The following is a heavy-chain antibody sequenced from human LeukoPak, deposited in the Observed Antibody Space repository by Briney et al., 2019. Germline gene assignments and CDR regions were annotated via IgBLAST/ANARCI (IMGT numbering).Heavy chain of an antibody. CDR3: ARVPIRRHYESTGYYYEDP. Sequence: ASVKVSCKASGYTFTGYYMHWVRQAPGQGLEWMGWINPNSGGANYAQRFQGRVTMTRDTSISTAYMELSRLRSDDTAVYYCARVPIRRHYESTGYYYEDPWGQGTLVTVSS. CDR1: GYTFTGYY. V-gene: IGHV1-2*02. D-gene: IGHD3-22*01. J-gene: IGHJ5*02. CDR2: INPNSGGA.